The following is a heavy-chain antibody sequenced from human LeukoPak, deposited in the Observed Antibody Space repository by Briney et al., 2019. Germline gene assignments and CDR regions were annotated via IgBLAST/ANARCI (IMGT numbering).Heavy chain of an antibody. CDR3: ARAQESSGWPVWGSGDGNKFDY. Sequence: SETLSLTCTVSGGSISSYYWSWIRQPPGKGLEWIGYIYYSGSTNYNPSLKSRVTISVDTSKNQFSLKLSSVTAADTAVYYCARAQESSGWPVWGSGDGNKFDYWGQRTLVTVSS. CDR2: IYYSGST. CDR1: GGSISSYY. J-gene: IGHJ4*02. V-gene: IGHV4-59*01. D-gene: IGHD6-19*01.